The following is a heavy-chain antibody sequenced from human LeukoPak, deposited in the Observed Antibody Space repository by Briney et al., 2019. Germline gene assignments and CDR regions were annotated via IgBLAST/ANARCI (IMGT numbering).Heavy chain of an antibody. CDR3: AREIGDYYGSGSYYANDY. CDR1: GSTFSSYW. Sequence: GGSLRLSCAASGSTFSSYWMSWVRQAPGKGLEWVANIKQDGSEKYYVDSVKGRFTISRDNAKNSLYLQMNGLRAEDTAVYYCAREIGDYYGSGSYYANDYWGQGTLVTVSS. J-gene: IGHJ4*02. V-gene: IGHV3-7*01. D-gene: IGHD3-10*01. CDR2: IKQDGSEK.